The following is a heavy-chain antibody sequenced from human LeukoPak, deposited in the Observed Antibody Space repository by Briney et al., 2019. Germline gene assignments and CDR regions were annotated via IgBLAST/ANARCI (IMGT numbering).Heavy chain of an antibody. Sequence: PSETLSLTCTVSGGSISSYYWSWIRQPAGKGLEWIGRIYTSGSTNYNPSLKSRVAMSVDTSKNQFSLKLSSVTAADTAVYYCARVRDYDFWSGYSGDAFDIWGQGTMVTVSS. J-gene: IGHJ3*02. V-gene: IGHV4-4*07. CDR2: IYTSGST. D-gene: IGHD3-3*01. CDR1: GGSISSYY. CDR3: ARVRDYDFWSGYSGDAFDI.